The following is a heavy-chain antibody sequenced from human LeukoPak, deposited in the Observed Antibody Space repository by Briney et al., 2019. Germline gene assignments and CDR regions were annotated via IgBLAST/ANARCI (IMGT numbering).Heavy chain of an antibody. Sequence: GGSLRLSCSASGFTFSSYSMHWVRQAPGKGLEYVSGFSSIGGSTYYADSVKGRFTISRDNSKNTLYLQMSSLRAEDTAVYYCVKGYCSGTSCYVWNYFDYWGQGTLVTASS. CDR1: GFTFSSYS. V-gene: IGHV3-64D*06. D-gene: IGHD2-2*01. CDR3: VKGYCSGTSCYVWNYFDY. J-gene: IGHJ4*02. CDR2: FSSIGGST.